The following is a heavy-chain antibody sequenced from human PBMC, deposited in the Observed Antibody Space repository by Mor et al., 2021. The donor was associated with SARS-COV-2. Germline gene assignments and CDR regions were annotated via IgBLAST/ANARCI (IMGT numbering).Heavy chain of an antibody. CDR3: TRLPYYDFQGV. Sequence: EGLEWVGRIRSKANSYATAYAASVKGRFTISRDDSKNTAYLQMNSLKTEDTAVYYCTRLPYYDFQGVWGQGTTVTVSS. V-gene: IGHV3-73*01. D-gene: IGHD3-3*01. J-gene: IGHJ6*02. CDR2: IRSKANSYAT.